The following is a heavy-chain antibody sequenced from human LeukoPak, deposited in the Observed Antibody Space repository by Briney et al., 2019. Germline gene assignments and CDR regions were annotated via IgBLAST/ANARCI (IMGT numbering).Heavy chain of an antibody. D-gene: IGHD3-16*01. CDR2: INHSGSS. CDR1: GGSFTGYY. CDR3: ARREDSPAGGIFDY. V-gene: IGHV4-34*01. J-gene: IGHJ4*02. Sequence: SETLSLTCTVHGGSFTGYYWGWIRQPPGKGLEWIGEINHSGSSNYNPSLKSRVTISVDTPKNQFSLKLNSVTAADTAVYFCARREDSPAGGIFDYWGQGTLVTVSS.